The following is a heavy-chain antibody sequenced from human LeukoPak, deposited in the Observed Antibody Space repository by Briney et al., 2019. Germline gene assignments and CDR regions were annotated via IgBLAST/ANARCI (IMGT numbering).Heavy chain of an antibody. CDR1: GGTSSSYA. J-gene: IGHJ4*02. CDR2: IIPIFGTA. Sequence: SVKVSCKASGGTSSSYAISWVRQAPGQGLEWMGGIIPIFGTANYAQKFQGRVTITTDESTSTAYMELGSLRSEDTAVYYCVRGPDYYDSSGYYYPFDYWGQGTLVTVSS. V-gene: IGHV1-69*05. CDR3: VRGPDYYDSSGYYYPFDY. D-gene: IGHD3-22*01.